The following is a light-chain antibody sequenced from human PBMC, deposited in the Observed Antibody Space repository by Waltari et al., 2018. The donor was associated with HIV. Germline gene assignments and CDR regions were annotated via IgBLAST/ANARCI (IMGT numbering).Light chain of an antibody. J-gene: IGLJ3*02. Sequence: QSALTQPASVSGSPGRSITIPCTGTSSDVGGYNYAPWYQQHPGKAPKFMIYDVSKRPSGVSNRFSGSKSGNTASLTISGLQAEDEADYYCCSYVGSSTWVFGGGTKLTVL. CDR2: DVS. CDR3: CSYVGSSTWV. CDR1: SSDVGGYNY. V-gene: IGLV2-23*02.